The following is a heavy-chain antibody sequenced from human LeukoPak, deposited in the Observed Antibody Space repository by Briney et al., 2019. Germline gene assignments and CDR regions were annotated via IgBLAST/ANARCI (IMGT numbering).Heavy chain of an antibody. CDR2: IYYSGST. Sequence: SEALSLTCTVSGGSISSGGYYWSWIRQHPGKGLEWIGYIYYSGSTYYNPSLESRVTISVDTSKNQFSLKLSSVTAADTAVYYCAREEGIDAFDIWGQGTMVTVSS. CDR3: AREEGIDAFDI. D-gene: IGHD3-10*01. J-gene: IGHJ3*02. CDR1: GGSISSGGYY. V-gene: IGHV4-31*03.